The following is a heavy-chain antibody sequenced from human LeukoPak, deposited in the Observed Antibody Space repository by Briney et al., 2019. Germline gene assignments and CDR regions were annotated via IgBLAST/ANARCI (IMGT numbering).Heavy chain of an antibody. J-gene: IGHJ4*02. CDR3: AKDKTLYGSGRTYFDY. CDR2: ISGSGGST. V-gene: IGHV3-23*01. Sequence: GESLRLSCAASGFTFSSYAMSWVRQAPGKGLEWVSAISGSGGSTYYADSVKGRFTISRDNSKNTLYLQMNSLRAEDTAVYYCAKDKTLYGSGRTYFDYWGQGTLVTVSS. CDR1: GFTFSSYA. D-gene: IGHD3-10*01.